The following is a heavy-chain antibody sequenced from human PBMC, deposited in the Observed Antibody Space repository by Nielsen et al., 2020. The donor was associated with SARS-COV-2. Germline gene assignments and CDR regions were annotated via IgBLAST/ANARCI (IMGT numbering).Heavy chain of an antibody. CDR2: VYPGDSAT. V-gene: IGHV5-51*01. CDR1: GYISATDW. D-gene: IGHD6-13*01. J-gene: IGHJ6*02. Sequence: GESLNISCQCSGYISATDWIAWARQIPGNGLEWMGVVYPGDSATRYSTTFQGQVIISFDKSITTAYLQWNSLQASDSAMYYCARLQSSTGGGMDVWGQGTAVTVSS. CDR3: ARLQSSTGGGMDV.